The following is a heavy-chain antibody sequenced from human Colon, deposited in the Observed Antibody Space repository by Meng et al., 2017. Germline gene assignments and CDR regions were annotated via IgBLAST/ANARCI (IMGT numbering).Heavy chain of an antibody. D-gene: IGHD6-19*01. CDR2: INPKSGGT. J-gene: IGHJ4*02. V-gene: IGHV1-2*06. CDR1: GYTFTDYH. CDR3: GKREYISGLTY. Sequence: PLYQSGADVKHPGSPVKFSCKAPGYTFTDYHTHWVRQAPGQGLEVIGRINPKSGGTNSAQIFQGRVTMTRDTSISTVYMELTRLRSDDTALYYCGKREYISGLTYWGQGTLVTVSS.